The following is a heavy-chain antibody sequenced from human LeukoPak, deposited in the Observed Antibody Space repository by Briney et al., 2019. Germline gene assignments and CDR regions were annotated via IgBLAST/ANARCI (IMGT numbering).Heavy chain of an antibody. D-gene: IGHD3-10*01. CDR3: VGPRGVRISPDAFDI. CDR1: GFTFSSYA. CDR2: ISGSGGST. Sequence: TGGSLRLSCAASGFTFSSYAMSWVRQAPGKGLEWVSAISGSGGSTYYADSVKGRFTISRDNSKNTLYLQMNSLRAEDTAVYYCVGPRGVRISPDAFDIWGQGTMVTVSS. J-gene: IGHJ3*02. V-gene: IGHV3-23*01.